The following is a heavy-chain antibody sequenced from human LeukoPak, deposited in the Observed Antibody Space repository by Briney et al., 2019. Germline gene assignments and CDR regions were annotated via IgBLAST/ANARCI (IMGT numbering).Heavy chain of an antibody. CDR2: ISSSSSTI. CDR1: GCTVSSYS. D-gene: IGHD3/OR15-3a*01. J-gene: IGHJ4*02. CDR3: ARAFGLTDY. Sequence: GGSLRLSCAASGCTVSSYSMNWGRQGPAKGLEWVSYISSSSSTIYYADSVKGRFTISRDNAKNSLYLQMNSLRDEDTAVYYCARAFGLTDYWGQGTLVTVSS. V-gene: IGHV3-48*02.